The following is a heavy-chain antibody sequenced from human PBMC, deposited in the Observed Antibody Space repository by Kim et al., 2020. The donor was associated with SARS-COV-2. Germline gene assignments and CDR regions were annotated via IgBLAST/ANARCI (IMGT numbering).Heavy chain of an antibody. J-gene: IGHJ6*02. CDR2: IDPSDSYT. CDR1: GYRFTSYW. Sequence: GESLKISCKGSGYRFTSYWISWVRQMPGKGLEWRGRIDPSDSYTNYSPSFQGHVTISADKSISTAYLQWSSLKASDTAMYYGARGAPPAGCGELSTYYYYYGMDVWGQGTTVTVSS. V-gene: IGHV5-10-1*01. CDR3: ARGAPPAGCGELSTYYYYYGMDV. D-gene: IGHD3-10*01.